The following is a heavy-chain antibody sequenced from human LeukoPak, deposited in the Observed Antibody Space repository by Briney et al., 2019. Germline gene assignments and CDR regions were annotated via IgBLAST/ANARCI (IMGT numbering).Heavy chain of an antibody. Sequence: ASVRVSCKASGYTFTSYTIHWVRQAPGQSLEWMGWISVGRGDSKCSQEFQGRVTLTRDTSATTAYLEVSSLRPEDMAVYYCARERGIRDAFDFWGQGTMVTVSS. V-gene: IGHV1-3*03. CDR1: GYTFTSYT. J-gene: IGHJ3*01. CDR3: ARERGIRDAFDF. D-gene: IGHD1-14*01. CDR2: ISVGRGDS.